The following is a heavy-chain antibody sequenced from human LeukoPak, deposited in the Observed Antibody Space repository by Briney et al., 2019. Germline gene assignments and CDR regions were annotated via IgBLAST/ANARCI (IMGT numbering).Heavy chain of an antibody. J-gene: IGHJ3*02. CDR3: ASYGSGSYVVDGAFDI. CDR1: GGSISSYY. CDR2: IYYSGST. Sequence: SETLSLTCTVPGGSISSYYWSWIRQPPGKGLEWIGYIYYSGSTNYNPSLKSRVTISVDTSKNQFSLKLSSVTAADTVVYYCASYGSGSYVVDGAFDIWGQGTMVTVSS. V-gene: IGHV4-59*01. D-gene: IGHD3-10*01.